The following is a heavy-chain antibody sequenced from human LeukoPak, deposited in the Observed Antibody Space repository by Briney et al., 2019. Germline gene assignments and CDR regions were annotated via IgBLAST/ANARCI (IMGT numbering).Heavy chain of an antibody. J-gene: IGHJ4*02. D-gene: IGHD6-13*01. CDR1: GFTFSNYA. V-gene: IGHV3-48*01. CDR2: ISSSSSVI. Sequence: GGSLRLSCAASGFTFSNYAMNWIRQAPGKGLEWLSYISSSSSVIYYAESVKGRFTISRDNAKNSLYLQMSSLRAEDTAVYYCARDSRQQLPHWGQGTLVTASS. CDR3: ARDSRQQLPH.